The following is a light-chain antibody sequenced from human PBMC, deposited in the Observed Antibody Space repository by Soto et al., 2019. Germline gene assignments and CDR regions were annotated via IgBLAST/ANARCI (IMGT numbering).Light chain of an antibody. CDR3: QQYRT. Sequence: EIVLTQSPGTLSLSPGERATLSCRASQSVSSSYLAWYQQKPGQAPRLLIYGASSRATGIPDRFSGSGSGIDFTLTISRLEPEDFAVYYCQQYRTFGQGTKVEIK. J-gene: IGKJ1*01. CDR1: QSVSSSY. V-gene: IGKV3-20*01. CDR2: GAS.